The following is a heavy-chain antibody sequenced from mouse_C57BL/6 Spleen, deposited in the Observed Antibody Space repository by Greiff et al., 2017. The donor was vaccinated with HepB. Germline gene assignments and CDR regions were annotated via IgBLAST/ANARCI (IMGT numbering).Heavy chain of an antibody. D-gene: IGHD1-1*01. V-gene: IGHV1-82*01. CDR2: IYPGDGDT. J-gene: IGHJ2*01. Sequence: VQLQQSGPELVKPGASVKISCKASGYAFSSSWMNWVKQRPGKGLEWIGRIYPGDGDTNYNGKFKGKATLTADKSSSTAYMQLSSLTSEDSAVYFCARENYYGLDYWGQSTTLTVSS. CDR1: GYAFSSSW. CDR3: ARENYYGLDY.